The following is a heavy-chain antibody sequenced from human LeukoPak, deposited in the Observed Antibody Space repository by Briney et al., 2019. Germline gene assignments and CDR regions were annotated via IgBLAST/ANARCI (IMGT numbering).Heavy chain of an antibody. J-gene: IGHJ2*01. V-gene: IGHV4-61*08. CDR1: GGSISSGGYY. Sequence: SETLSLTCTVFGGSISSGGYYWSWIRQHPGKGLEWIGYIYYSGSTNYNPSLKSRVTISVDTSKNQFSLKLSSVTAADTAVYYCARDKWSGYSYWYFDLWGRGTLVTVSS. CDR2: IYYSGST. CDR3: ARDKWSGYSYWYFDL. D-gene: IGHD3-3*01.